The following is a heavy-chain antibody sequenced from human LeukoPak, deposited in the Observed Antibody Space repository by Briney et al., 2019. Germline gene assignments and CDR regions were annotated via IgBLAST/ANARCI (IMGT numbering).Heavy chain of an antibody. V-gene: IGHV3-53*01. D-gene: IGHD6-13*01. J-gene: IGHJ4*02. Sequence: GGSLRLSCAASGFTVSSNYMSWVRQAPGKGLEWVSVIYSGGSTYYADSVKGRFTISRDTSKNTLYLQMNSLRAEDTAVYYCAKVISSSCGIGGYWGQGTLVTVSS. CDR2: IYSGGST. CDR1: GFTVSSNY. CDR3: AKVISSSCGIGGY.